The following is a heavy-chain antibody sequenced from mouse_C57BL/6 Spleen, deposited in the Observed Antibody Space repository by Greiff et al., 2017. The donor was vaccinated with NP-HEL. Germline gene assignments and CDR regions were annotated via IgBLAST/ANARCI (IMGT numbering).Heavy chain of an antibody. CDR3: ATHRGVREGWFAY. J-gene: IGHJ3*01. V-gene: IGHV2-2*01. Sequence: QVQLQQSGPGLVQPSQCLSITCTVSGFSLTSYGVHWVRQSPGKGLEWLGVICSGGSSTYNAAFISRLSISKDNSKSQVFLKMNSLQADDTAIYYCATHRGVREGWFAYWGQGTLVTVSA. CDR2: ICSGGSS. CDR1: GFSLTSYG. D-gene: IGHD5-1*01.